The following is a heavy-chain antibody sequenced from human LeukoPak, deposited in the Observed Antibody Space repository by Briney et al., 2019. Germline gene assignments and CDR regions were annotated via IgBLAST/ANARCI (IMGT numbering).Heavy chain of an antibody. CDR3: ARGYYAPDY. CDR1: GYTFTSYY. V-gene: IGHV1-46*01. Sequence: ASVKVSCKASGYTFTSYYMHWVRQAPGQGLEWMGIINPSGDRASYSQKFQGRVTMTRDTSTSTVYMDLSSLRSEDTAVYYCARGYYAPDYWGPGTLVTISS. D-gene: IGHD2-2*01. CDR2: INPSGDRA. J-gene: IGHJ4*02.